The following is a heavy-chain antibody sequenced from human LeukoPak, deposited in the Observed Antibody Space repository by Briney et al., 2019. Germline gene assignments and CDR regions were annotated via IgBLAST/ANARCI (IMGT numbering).Heavy chain of an antibody. CDR1: GGSISSYY. D-gene: IGHD6-19*01. V-gene: IGHV4-59*08. J-gene: IGHJ4*02. CDR2: IYYSGSP. Sequence: PSETLSLTCTVSGGSISSYYWSWIRQPPGKGLEWIGYIYYSGSPNYNPSLTSRVTISVDTSKNQFSLKLRSVTAADTAVYYCAIGWPIESWGQGTLVTVSS. CDR3: AIGWPIES.